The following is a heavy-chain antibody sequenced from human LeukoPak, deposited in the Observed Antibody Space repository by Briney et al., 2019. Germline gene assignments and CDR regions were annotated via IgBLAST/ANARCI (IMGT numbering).Heavy chain of an antibody. Sequence: SSETLSLTCTVSGGSISTYRWSWIRQSPGKGLEWIGYISYSGSTNYNPSLKSRVSMSVDTSKNQFSLKLSSVTAADTAVYYCASTVTTWGEDAFDIWGQGTMVTVSS. D-gene: IGHD4-17*01. CDR1: GGSISTYR. CDR3: ASTVTTWGEDAFDI. J-gene: IGHJ3*02. V-gene: IGHV4-59*12. CDR2: ISYSGST.